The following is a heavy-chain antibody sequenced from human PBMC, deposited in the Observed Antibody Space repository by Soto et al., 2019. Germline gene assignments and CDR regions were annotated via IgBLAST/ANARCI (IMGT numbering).Heavy chain of an antibody. Sequence: EVQLVESGGGLVQPGRSLRLSCAASGFTFDDFAMQWVRQAPGKGLEWVSGVDWNSGSTAYADSVKGRFTISRDNARNSLYVQMNSLRAEDTALYYCVKGRGSYEVKFGMDVWGQGTTVTVSS. V-gene: IGHV3-9*01. CDR1: GFTFDDFA. D-gene: IGHD6-25*01. J-gene: IGHJ6*02. CDR2: VDWNSGST. CDR3: VKGRGSYEVKFGMDV.